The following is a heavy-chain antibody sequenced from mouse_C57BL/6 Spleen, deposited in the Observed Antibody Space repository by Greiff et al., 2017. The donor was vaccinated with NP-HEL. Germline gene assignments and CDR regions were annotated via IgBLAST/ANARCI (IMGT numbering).Heavy chain of an antibody. Sequence: EVNVVESGAELVRPGASVKLSCTASGFNIKDDYMHWVKQRPEQGLEWIGWIDPENGDTEYASKFQGKATITADTSSNTAYLQLSSLTSEDTAVYYCTTNGKGGFDYWGQGTTLTVSS. CDR2: IDPENGDT. CDR3: TTNGKGGFDY. J-gene: IGHJ2*01. V-gene: IGHV14-4*01. CDR1: GFNIKDDY. D-gene: IGHD2-1*01.